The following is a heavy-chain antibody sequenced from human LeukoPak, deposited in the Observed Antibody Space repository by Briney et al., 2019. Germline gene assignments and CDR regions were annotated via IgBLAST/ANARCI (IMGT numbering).Heavy chain of an antibody. CDR2: IYPVDSDT. D-gene: IGHD2-8*01. CDR1: AYSFTNYW. J-gene: IGHJ4*02. Sequence: GESMQISCKGSAYSFTNYWIGWVRQMPGKGLEYMGMIYPVDSDTRYSPSFQGQVAISAGKSINTAYLQWSSLKASDTAMYYCATSYCTPSNCSGFDSWGEGTPVTVSS. CDR3: ATSYCTPSNCSGFDS. V-gene: IGHV5-51*01.